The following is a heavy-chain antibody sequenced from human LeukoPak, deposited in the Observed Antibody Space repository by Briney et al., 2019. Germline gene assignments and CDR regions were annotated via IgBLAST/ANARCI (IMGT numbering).Heavy chain of an antibody. CDR2: IIPIFGTA. D-gene: IGHD3-22*01. Sequence: ASVKVSCKASGGTFSSYAISWVRQAPGQGLEWMGGIIPIFGTANYAQKFQGRVTITADESTSTAYMELSSLRSEDTAVYYCARDGTYYYDSSGYYYFDYWGQGTLVTVSS. V-gene: IGHV1-69*13. CDR1: GGTFSSYA. CDR3: ARDGTYYYDSSGYYYFDY. J-gene: IGHJ4*02.